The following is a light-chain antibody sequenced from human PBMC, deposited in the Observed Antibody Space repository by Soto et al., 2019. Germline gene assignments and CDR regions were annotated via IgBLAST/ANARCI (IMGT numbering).Light chain of an antibody. CDR1: QNIESN. J-gene: IGKJ2*01. CDR3: QQYGSSQYT. V-gene: IGKV3-15*01. CDR2: TAS. Sequence: DIVMTQSPVTLSVSPGESATLSCRASQNIESNLAWYQQKPGQSPRLLIYTASTRASGIPARFSGSGYGTEFTLTISSLQSEDFAVYYCQQYGSSQYTFGQGTKLEIK.